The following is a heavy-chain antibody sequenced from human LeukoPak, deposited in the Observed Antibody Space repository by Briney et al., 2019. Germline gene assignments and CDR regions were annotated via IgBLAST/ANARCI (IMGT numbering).Heavy chain of an antibody. D-gene: IGHD2-21*02. Sequence: LRASVKVSCKASGGTFSSYAISWVRQAPGQGLEWMGGIISIFGTANYAQKFQGRVTITADESTSTAYMELSSLRSEDTAVYYCARGRGIAYCGGDCYSVLDYWGQGTLVTVSS. CDR1: GGTFSSYA. V-gene: IGHV1-69*01. CDR3: ARGRGIAYCGGDCYSVLDY. J-gene: IGHJ4*02. CDR2: IISIFGTA.